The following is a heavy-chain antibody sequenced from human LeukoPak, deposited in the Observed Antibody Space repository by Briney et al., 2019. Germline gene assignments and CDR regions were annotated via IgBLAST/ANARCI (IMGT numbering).Heavy chain of an antibody. D-gene: IGHD3-22*01. J-gene: IGHJ2*01. V-gene: IGHV3-7*04. CDR2: IKQDGSEK. CDR3: ARIVVITYWYLDL. CDR1: GFSFSNSW. Sequence: PGGSLRLSCAASGFSFSNSWMSWVRQAPGKGLEWVANIKQDGSEKYYVDSVKGRFTISRDNAKNSLYLQMNSLTAEDTAVYYCARIVVITYWYLDLWGRGTLVTVSS.